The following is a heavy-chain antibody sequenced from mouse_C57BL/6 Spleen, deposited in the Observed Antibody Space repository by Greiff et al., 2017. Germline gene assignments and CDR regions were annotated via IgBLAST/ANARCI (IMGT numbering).Heavy chain of an antibody. CDR1: GFTFSSYT. J-gene: IGHJ4*01. D-gene: IGHD2-4*01. V-gene: IGHV5-9*01. CDR3: ARHEGLPNAMDY. CDR2: ISGGGGNT. Sequence: EVQRVESGGGLVKPGGSLKLSCAASGFTFSSYTMSWVRQTPEKRLEWVATISGGGGNTYYPDSVKGRFTISRDNAKNTLYLQMSSLRSEDTALYYCARHEGLPNAMDYWGQGTSVTVSS.